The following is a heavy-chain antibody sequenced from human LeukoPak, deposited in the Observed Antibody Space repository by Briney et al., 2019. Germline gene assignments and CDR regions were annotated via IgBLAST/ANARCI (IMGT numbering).Heavy chain of an antibody. V-gene: IGHV3-30*18. J-gene: IGHJ4*02. CDR1: GFTFSSYG. CDR3: AKDARLRAIGYFDY. D-gene: IGHD3-16*01. Sequence: GRSLRLSCAASGFTFSSYGMHWVRQAPGKGLEWVAVISYDGSNKYYADSVKGRFTISRDNSKNTLYLQMNSLRAEDTAVYYCAKDARLRAIGYFDYWGQGTLVTVSS. CDR2: ISYDGSNK.